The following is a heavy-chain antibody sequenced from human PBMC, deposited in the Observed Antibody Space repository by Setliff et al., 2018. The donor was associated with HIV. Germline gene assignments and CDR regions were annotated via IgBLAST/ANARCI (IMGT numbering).Heavy chain of an antibody. CDR1: GFTFRYYW. D-gene: IGHD3-9*01. CDR3: ACWKRYADWQEYYFDS. J-gene: IGHJ4*02. Sequence: GGSLRLSCEASGFTFRYYWMNWVRQAPGKGLEWVANIKEDGSETYYVDSVKGRLTVSRDNAKNSLFLEMNSLRAEDTAIYYCACWKRYADWQEYYFDSWGQGTLVTVSS. V-gene: IGHV3-7*03. CDR2: IKEDGSET.